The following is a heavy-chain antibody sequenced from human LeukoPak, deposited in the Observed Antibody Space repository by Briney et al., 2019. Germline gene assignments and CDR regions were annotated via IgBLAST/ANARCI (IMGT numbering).Heavy chain of an antibody. CDR1: GYTFTGYY. V-gene: IGHV1-2*02. J-gene: IGHJ3*02. CDR2: INPNSGGT. Sequence: ASVKVSCKASGYTFTGYYMHWVRQAPGQGLEWMGWINPNSGGTNYAQKFQGRVTMTRDTSISTAYMELSRLRSDDTAVYNCARGIAVAGTSDAFDIWGQGTMVTVSS. D-gene: IGHD6-19*01. CDR3: ARGIAVAGTSDAFDI.